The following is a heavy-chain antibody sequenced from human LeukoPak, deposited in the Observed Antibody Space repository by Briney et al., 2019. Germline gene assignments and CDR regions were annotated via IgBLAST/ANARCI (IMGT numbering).Heavy chain of an antibody. CDR2: IFPSDSDT. J-gene: IGHJ3*02. CDR3: ARHHSSGWTRDAFDI. D-gene: IGHD6-19*01. V-gene: IGHV5-51*01. CDR1: GYSFTSYW. Sequence: GESLNISRKGSGYSFTSYWIGWVRQMPGKGLEWMGIIFPSDSDTRYSPSFQGQVTISADKSISTAYLQWSSLKASDTAMHYCARHHSSGWTRDAFDIWGQGTMVTVSS.